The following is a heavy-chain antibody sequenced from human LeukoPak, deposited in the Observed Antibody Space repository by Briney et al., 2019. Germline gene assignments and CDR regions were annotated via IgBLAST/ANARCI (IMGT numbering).Heavy chain of an antibody. V-gene: IGHV1-18*01. J-gene: IGHJ4*02. CDR2: ISVYSGDT. D-gene: IGHD6-13*01. CDR1: GYTFFSYG. CDR3: ARAPAAGATRVDY. Sequence: GASVKVSCKASGYTFFSYGISWVRQAPGQGLEWMGWISVYSGDTKYAQKVQGRVTMTTDTPTSTAYMELRSLTSDDTAVYFCARAPAAGATRVDYWGQGTLVTVSS.